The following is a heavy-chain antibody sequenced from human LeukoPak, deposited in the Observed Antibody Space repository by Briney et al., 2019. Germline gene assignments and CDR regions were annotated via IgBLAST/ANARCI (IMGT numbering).Heavy chain of an antibody. Sequence: PSETLSLTCSVSGGSIGSGRYYWAWLRQPPGKGLEWIGSIYNTWSTSYNPSLKSRVTMSVDTPKNQFSLRLSSVTAADTAVYYCARNITSVIPAGYFDYWGQGTLVTVSS. D-gene: IGHD2-2*01. J-gene: IGHJ4*02. CDR2: IYNTWST. CDR3: ARNITSVIPAGYFDY. V-gene: IGHV4-39*01. CDR1: GGSIGSGRYY.